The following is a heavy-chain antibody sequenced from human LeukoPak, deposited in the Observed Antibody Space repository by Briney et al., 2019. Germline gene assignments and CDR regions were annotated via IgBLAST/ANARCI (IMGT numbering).Heavy chain of an antibody. V-gene: IGHV5-51*01. CDR1: GYSFTSYW. CDR3: AMRRITMVRGVHPFDY. CDR2: IYPGDSDT. D-gene: IGHD3-10*01. Sequence: GDSLKISCKGSGYSFTSYWIGWVRQMPGKGLEWMGIIYPGDSDTRYSPSFQGQVTISADKSISTAYLQWSSLKASDTAMYYCAMRRITMVRGVHPFDYWGQGTLVTVSS. J-gene: IGHJ4*02.